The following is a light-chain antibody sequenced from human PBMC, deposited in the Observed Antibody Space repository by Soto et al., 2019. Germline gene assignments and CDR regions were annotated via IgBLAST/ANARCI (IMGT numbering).Light chain of an antibody. Sequence: QSVLTQPASVTGSPGQSIAISCTGTSSDVGGYNYVSWYQQHPGKAPKLMVYDVSNRPSGVSNLFSGSKSGNTASLTISGLQAEDEADYYCSSYTSSSTYGFGTGTKVTVL. CDR3: SSYTSSSTYG. V-gene: IGLV2-14*01. CDR2: DVS. CDR1: SSDVGGYNY. J-gene: IGLJ1*01.